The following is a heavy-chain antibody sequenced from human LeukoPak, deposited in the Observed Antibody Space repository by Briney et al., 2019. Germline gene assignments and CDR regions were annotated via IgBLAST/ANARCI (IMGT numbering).Heavy chain of an antibody. J-gene: IGHJ4*02. CDR2: ISGSGGST. D-gene: IGHD3-22*01. V-gene: IGHV3-23*01. CDR3: AKHEYFDSSGYYSFDY. Sequence: GGYLRLSCAASRFTFSNYAMRWVRQAQGKGLEWVSGISGSGGSTYYADSVKGRFTISRANSKNALYLQVNSLRAEDTAVYCCAKHEYFDSSGYYSFDYWGQGTLVTVSS. CDR1: RFTFSNYA.